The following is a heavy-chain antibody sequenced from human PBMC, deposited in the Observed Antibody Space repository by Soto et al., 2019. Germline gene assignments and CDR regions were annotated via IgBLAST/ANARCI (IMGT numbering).Heavy chain of an antibody. CDR3: ARAYSDAFDI. Sequence: QVQLVESGGGLVKPGGSLRLSCAASGFTFRDYYMTWIRQAPGKGLEWVSYISSSGTGIYYADSVKGRFTISRDNAKNSLYLQMSSPRAEDTAVYYCARAYSDAFDIWGQGTMVTVSS. V-gene: IGHV3-11*01. CDR2: ISSSGTGI. CDR1: GFTFRDYY. D-gene: IGHD2-15*01. J-gene: IGHJ3*02.